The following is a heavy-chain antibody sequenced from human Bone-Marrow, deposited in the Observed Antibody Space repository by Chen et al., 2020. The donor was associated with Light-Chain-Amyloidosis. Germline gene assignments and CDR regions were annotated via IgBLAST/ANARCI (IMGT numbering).Heavy chain of an antibody. CDR1: GFIVSANY. J-gene: IGHJ4*02. Sequence: EVQLVETGGGVIQPGGSLRLSCAVSGFIVSANYMSWVRQAPGKGLEWVSVIFNGGDTTYADSVGGRFVISRDGSTNTLYLQMNTLRPDDTAVYYCAGFSGVSTWAFDYWGQGTLVTVSS. D-gene: IGHD1-26*01. CDR2: IFNGGDT. V-gene: IGHV3-53*02. CDR3: AGFSGVSTWAFDY.